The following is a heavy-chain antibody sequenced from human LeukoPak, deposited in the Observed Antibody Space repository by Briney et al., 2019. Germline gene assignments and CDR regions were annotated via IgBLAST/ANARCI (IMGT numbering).Heavy chain of an antibody. J-gene: IGHJ4*02. CDR2: INPSGGST. D-gene: IGHD2-15*01. Sequence: ASVKVSCKASGYTFSFYYIYWERQAPGQGLEWMGTINPSGGSTSYAQKFQGRVTMTRDMSTSTVYMELSSLRSEDTAVYFCAREGYCSGGSCYSFDYWGQGSLVSVSS. V-gene: IGHV1-46*01. CDR1: GYTFSFYY. CDR3: AREGYCSGGSCYSFDY.